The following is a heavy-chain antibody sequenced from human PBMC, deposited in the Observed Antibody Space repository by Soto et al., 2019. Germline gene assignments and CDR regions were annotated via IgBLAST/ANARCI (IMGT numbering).Heavy chain of an antibody. CDR3: TKLSSGYYFDY. CDR1: GFTFSSYW. Sequence: GGSLRLSCAASGFTFSSYWMHWVRQAPGKGLVWVPRINSDGSSTSYADSVKGRFTISRDNAKNTLYLQMNSLRAEDTAVYYCTKLSSGYYFDYWGQGTLVTVS. CDR2: INSDGSST. J-gene: IGHJ4*02. V-gene: IGHV3-74*01. D-gene: IGHD3-3*01.